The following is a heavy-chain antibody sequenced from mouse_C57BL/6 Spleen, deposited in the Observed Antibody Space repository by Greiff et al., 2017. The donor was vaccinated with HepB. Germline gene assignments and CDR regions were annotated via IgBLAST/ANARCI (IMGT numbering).Heavy chain of an antibody. V-gene: IGHV1-50*01. J-gene: IGHJ4*01. CDR3: ARYPNYYGSSTYAMDY. D-gene: IGHD1-1*01. CDR1: GYTFTSYW. Sequence: QVQLQQSGAELVKPGASVKLSCKASGYTFTSYWMQWVKQRPGQGLEWIGEIDPSDSYTNYNQKFKGKATLTVDTSSSTAYMQLSSLTSEDSAVYYWARYPNYYGSSTYAMDYWGQGTSVTVSS. CDR2: IDPSDSYT.